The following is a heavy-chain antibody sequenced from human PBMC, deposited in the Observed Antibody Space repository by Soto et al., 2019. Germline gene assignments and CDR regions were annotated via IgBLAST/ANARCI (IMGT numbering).Heavy chain of an antibody. CDR2: INAANGNT. Sequence: QVQLVQSGAEVKKPGASVKVSYQASGYSFTSYAIHWVRQAPGQGLECMGWINAANGNTRYSQKFQGRVTITRDTSTTTAYMDLSSLTSEDTAVYYCTRSGGLDDWGQGTLITVSS. D-gene: IGHD3-10*01. V-gene: IGHV1-3*01. CDR1: GYSFTSYA. J-gene: IGHJ4*02. CDR3: TRSGGLDD.